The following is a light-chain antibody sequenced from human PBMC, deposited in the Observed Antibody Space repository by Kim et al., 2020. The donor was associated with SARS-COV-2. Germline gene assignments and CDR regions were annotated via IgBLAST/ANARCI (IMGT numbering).Light chain of an antibody. CDR3: QSYDSSLSAYV. Sequence: QRVISSCTGSSSNIGAGYDVQWYQPLPGTAPKLLIFGNTNRPSGVPARFSGSKSGTSASLAITGLQAADEADYYCQSYDSSLSAYVCGPGTKVTVL. CDR2: GNT. CDR1: SSNIGAGYD. V-gene: IGLV1-40*01. J-gene: IGLJ1*01.